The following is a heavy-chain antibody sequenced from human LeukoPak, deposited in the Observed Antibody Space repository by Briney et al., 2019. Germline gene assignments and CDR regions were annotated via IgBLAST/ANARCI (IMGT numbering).Heavy chain of an antibody. CDR1: GYAFPGYY. D-gene: IGHD2-2*01. CDR2: INPNSGGT. CDR3: ARDMEYPNEFDY. J-gene: IGHJ4*02. Sequence: PGASVKVSCKASGYAFPGYYMHWVRQAPGQGLEWMGWINPNSGGTNYAQKFQGRVTMTRDTSLNTAYMELSMVRSDDTAVYYCARDMEYPNEFDYWGQGTLVTVSS. V-gene: IGHV1-2*02.